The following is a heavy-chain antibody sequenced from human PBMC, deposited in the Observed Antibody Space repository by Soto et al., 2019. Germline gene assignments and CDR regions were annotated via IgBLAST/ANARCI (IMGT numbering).Heavy chain of an antibody. V-gene: IGHV4-34*01. Sequence: SETLSLTCAVYGGSFSGYYWSWIRQPPGKGLEWIGEINHSGSTNYNPSLKSRVTISVDTSKNQFSLKLSSVTAAATAVYYCASSRTIFKLFDYWGQGTLVTVSS. CDR3: ASSRTIFKLFDY. CDR1: GGSFSGYY. J-gene: IGHJ4*02. CDR2: INHSGST. D-gene: IGHD3-9*01.